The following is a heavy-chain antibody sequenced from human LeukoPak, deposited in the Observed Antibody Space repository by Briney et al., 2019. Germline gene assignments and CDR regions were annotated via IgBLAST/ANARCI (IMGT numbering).Heavy chain of an antibody. CDR3: AKDEGYYYDSSGYYSGLDY. J-gene: IGHJ4*02. V-gene: IGHV3-30*04. CDR1: KFTFSSYA. CDR2: ISYDGSDK. Sequence: GGSLRLSCAASKFTFSSYAMHWVRQAPGKGLEWVALISYDGSDKYYADSVKGRFTISRDNSKNTLYLQMNSLRAEDTAVYYCAKDEGYYYDSSGYYSGLDYWGQGTLVTVSS. D-gene: IGHD3-22*01.